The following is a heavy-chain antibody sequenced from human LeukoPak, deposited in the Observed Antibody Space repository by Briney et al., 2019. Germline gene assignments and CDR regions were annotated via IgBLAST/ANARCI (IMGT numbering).Heavy chain of an antibody. Sequence: GGSLRLSCAASGFTFSDYYMSWIRQAPGKGLEWGSYISSSSSYTNYADSVKGRFTISRDNAKNSLYLQMNSLRAEDTAVYYCARDTRDGYNWDFDYWGQGTPVTVSS. CDR1: GFTFSDYY. CDR2: ISSSSSYT. J-gene: IGHJ4*02. CDR3: ARDTRDGYNWDFDY. D-gene: IGHD5-24*01. V-gene: IGHV3-11*05.